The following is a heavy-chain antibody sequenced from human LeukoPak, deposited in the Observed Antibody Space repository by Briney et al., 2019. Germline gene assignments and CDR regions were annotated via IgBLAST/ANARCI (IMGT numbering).Heavy chain of an antibody. J-gene: IGHJ6*03. CDR3: ARSYHYDSSGYSSYYYYMDV. CDR1: GGSISSYY. Sequence: PSETLSLTCTVSGGSISSYYWSWIRQPAGKGLEWIGRIYTSGSTNYNPSLKSRVTMSVDTSKNQFSPKLSSVTAADTAVYYCARSYHYDSSGYSSYYYYMDVWGKGTTVTVSS. CDR2: IYTSGST. D-gene: IGHD3-22*01. V-gene: IGHV4-4*07.